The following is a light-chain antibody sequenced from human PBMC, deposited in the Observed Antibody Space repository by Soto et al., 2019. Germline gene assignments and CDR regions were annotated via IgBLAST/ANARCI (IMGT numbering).Light chain of an antibody. Sequence: DIVMTQSPDSLAVSLGERATINCKSSQSVLYSSNNKNYLAWYQQKPGQSPKLLIYWASTREYGVPDRFSSSGSGTDFTLTISSLQAEDVAVYYGQQYYSTPYTFGQGTKLEIK. CDR3: QQYYSTPYT. CDR1: QSVLYSSNNKNY. J-gene: IGKJ2*01. CDR2: WAS. V-gene: IGKV4-1*01.